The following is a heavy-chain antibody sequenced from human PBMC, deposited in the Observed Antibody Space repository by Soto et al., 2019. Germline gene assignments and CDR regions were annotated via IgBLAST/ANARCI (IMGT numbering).Heavy chain of an antibody. J-gene: IGHJ4*02. Sequence: EVQLVESGGDLVQPGGSLRLSCTASGFTFSMYWMHWVRQVPGKGPEWVSRISDDGSRADYADSVKGRFTISSDNGQNTLFLEIPGLRAGGPAVYYRSRGPRPSSVGTGAFWGQGTPVTVSS. CDR3: SRGPRPSSVGTGAF. CDR2: ISDDGSRA. V-gene: IGHV3-74*01. D-gene: IGHD3-10*01. CDR1: GFTFSMYW.